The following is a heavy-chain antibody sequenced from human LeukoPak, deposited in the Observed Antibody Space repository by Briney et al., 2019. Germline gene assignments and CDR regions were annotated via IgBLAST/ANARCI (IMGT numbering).Heavy chain of an antibody. CDR1: GFTFTSSA. V-gene: IGHV1-58*02. J-gene: IGHJ6*02. D-gene: IGHD6-13*01. Sequence: ASVKVSCKASGFTFTSSAMQWVRQARGQRLEWIGWIDVGSGNTNYAQKFQERVTITRDMSTSTAYMELSSLRSEDTAVYYCAADRNSIAAADGMDVWGQGTTVTVSS. CDR2: IDVGSGNT. CDR3: AADRNSIAAADGMDV.